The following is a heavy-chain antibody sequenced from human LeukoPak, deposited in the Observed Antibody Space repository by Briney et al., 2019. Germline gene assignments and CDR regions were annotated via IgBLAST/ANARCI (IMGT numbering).Heavy chain of an antibody. V-gene: IGHV4-61*02. CDR1: GGSISSGSYY. Sequence: SQTLSLTCTVSGGSISSGSYYWSWIRQPAGKGLEWIGRIYTSGSTNYNPSLKSRVTISVDTSKNQFSLKLSSVTAADTAVYYCARGRVEFDYWGQGTLVTVSS. CDR2: IYTSGST. CDR3: ARGRVEFDY. J-gene: IGHJ4*02.